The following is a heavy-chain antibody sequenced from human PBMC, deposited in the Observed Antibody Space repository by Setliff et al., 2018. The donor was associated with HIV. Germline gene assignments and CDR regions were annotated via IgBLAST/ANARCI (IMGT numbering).Heavy chain of an antibody. CDR2: ISGYNGNT. CDR1: GYTFNNYG. Sequence: ASVKVSCKASGYTFNNYGMSWVRQAPGQGLEWLGWISGYNGNTNYARKVQGRVTMTTDTSTSTAYMELRSLRSDDTAVYYCARGPPIVVVPAALLTFDYWGQGTLVTVSS. V-gene: IGHV1-18*01. CDR3: ARGPPIVVVPAALLTFDY. D-gene: IGHD2-2*01. J-gene: IGHJ4*02.